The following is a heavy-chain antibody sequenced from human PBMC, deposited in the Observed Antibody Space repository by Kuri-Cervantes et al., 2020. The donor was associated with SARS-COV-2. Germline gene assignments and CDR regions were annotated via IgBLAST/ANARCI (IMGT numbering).Heavy chain of an antibody. CDR3: AREYYYDSSGYYYTRYYYYYGMVV. Sequence: SETLSLTCAVYGGSFSGYYWSWIRQPPGKGLEWIGEINHSGSTNYNPSLKSRVTISVDTSKNQFSLKLSSVTAADTAVYYCAREYYYDSSGYYYTRYYYYYGMVVWGQGTTVTVSS. J-gene: IGHJ6*02. CDR1: GGSFSGYY. V-gene: IGHV4-34*01. D-gene: IGHD3-22*01. CDR2: INHSGST.